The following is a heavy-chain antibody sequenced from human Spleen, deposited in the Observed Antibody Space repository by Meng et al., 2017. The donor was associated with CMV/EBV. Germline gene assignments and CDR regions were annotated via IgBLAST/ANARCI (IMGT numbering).Heavy chain of an antibody. CDR1: GGTFSSYA. V-gene: IGHV1-69*05. J-gene: IGHJ3*02. CDR3: ARDVTGADAFDI. CDR2: IIPIFGTA. Sequence: SVKVSCKASGGTFSSYAISWVRQAPGQGLEWMGGIIPIFGTANYAQKFQGRVTITTDESTSTAYMELSSLRSEDTAVYYCARDVTGADAFDIWGQGTMVTVSS. D-gene: IGHD7-27*01.